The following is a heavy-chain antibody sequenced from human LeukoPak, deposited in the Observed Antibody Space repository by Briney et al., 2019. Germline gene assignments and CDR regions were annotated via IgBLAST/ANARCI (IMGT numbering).Heavy chain of an antibody. D-gene: IGHD4-11*01. V-gene: IGHV4-39*01. CDR1: GGSISSSTYY. CDR2: FYYSGGT. J-gene: IGHJ4*02. Sequence: PSETLSLTCTVSGGSISSSTYYWGWVRQPPGKGLEWIGSFYYSGGTYYNPSLKSRVTISVDTSKNQFSLKLSSVAAADTAVYYCATQTTLDYWGQGILVTVSS. CDR3: ATQTTLDY.